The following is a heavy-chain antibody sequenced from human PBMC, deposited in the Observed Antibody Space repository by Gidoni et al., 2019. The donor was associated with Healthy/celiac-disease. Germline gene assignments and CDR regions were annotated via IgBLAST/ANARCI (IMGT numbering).Heavy chain of an antibody. D-gene: IGHD3-9*01. V-gene: IGHV1-18*04. CDR3: ARDREGDILTGYYSDAFDI. CDR2: ISAYSGNT. CDR1: GSTFTRYG. J-gene: IGHJ3*02. Sequence: QAQLLQSGAEVKKPGASLTVSCKASGSTFTRYGTSWVRQAPGQGVEWMGWISAYSGNTNYAQKLQGRVTMTTDTSTSTAYMGLRSLRYDDAAVYYCARDREGDILTGYYSDAFDIWGQGTMVTVSS.